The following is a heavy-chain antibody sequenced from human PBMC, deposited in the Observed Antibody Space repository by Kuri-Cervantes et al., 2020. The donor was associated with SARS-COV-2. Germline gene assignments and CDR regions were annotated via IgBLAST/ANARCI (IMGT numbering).Heavy chain of an antibody. D-gene: IGHD2-2*01. Sequence: ASVKVSCKASGYTFTSYDINWVRQATGQGLEWMGWMNPNSGNTGYAQKFQGRVTITRNTSISTAYMELSSLRSEDTAVYYCGRGPAAIITPYFDYWGQGTLVTVSS. J-gene: IGHJ4*02. CDR1: GYTFTSYD. CDR2: MNPNSGNT. V-gene: IGHV1-8*03. CDR3: GRGPAAIITPYFDY.